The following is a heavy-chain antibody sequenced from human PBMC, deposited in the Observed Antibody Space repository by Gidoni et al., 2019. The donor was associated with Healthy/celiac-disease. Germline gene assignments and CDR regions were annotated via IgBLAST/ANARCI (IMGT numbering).Heavy chain of an antibody. Sequence: QVQLQQWGAGLLKPSETLSLTSAVYVGSFSGYYWSWIRQPPGKGLEWIGEINHSGSTNYNPSLKSRVTISVDTSKNQFSLKLSSVTAADTAVYYCARGRYGSGSYSALGYWGQGTLVTVSS. J-gene: IGHJ4*02. CDR1: VGSFSGYY. CDR2: INHSGST. V-gene: IGHV4-34*01. D-gene: IGHD3-10*01. CDR3: ARGRYGSGSYSALGY.